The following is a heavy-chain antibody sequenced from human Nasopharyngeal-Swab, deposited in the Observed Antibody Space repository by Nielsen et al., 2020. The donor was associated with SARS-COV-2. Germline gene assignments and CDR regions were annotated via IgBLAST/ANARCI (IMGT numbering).Heavy chain of an antibody. Sequence: GESLKISCAASGFTFSSYAMSWVRQAPGKGLEWVSAISGSGGSTCYADSVKGRFTISRDNSKNTLYLQMNSLRAEDTAVYYCAKDQGYCSGGSCYDYYYYMDVWGKGTTVTVSS. D-gene: IGHD2-15*01. CDR3: AKDQGYCSGGSCYDYYYYMDV. CDR1: GFTFSSYA. J-gene: IGHJ6*03. V-gene: IGHV3-23*01. CDR2: ISGSGGST.